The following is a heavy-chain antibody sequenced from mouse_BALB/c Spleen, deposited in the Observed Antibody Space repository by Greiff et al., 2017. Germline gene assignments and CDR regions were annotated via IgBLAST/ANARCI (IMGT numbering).Heavy chain of an antibody. D-gene: IGHD4-1*01. CDR1: GFTFSSFA. V-gene: IGHV5-17*02. CDR2: ISSGSSTI. J-gene: IGHJ3*01. Sequence: EVQLVESGGGLVQPGGSRKLSCAASGFTFSSFAMHWVRQAPAKGLEWVAYISSGSSTIYYADTVKGRFTISRDNPKNTLFLQMTSLRSEDTAMYYCARESTGFFFAYWGQGTLVTVSA. CDR3: ARESTGFFFAY.